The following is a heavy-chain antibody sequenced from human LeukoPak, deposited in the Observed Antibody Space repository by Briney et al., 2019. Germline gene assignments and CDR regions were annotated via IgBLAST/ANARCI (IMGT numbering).Heavy chain of an antibody. D-gene: IGHD1-26*01. Sequence: GGSLRLSCAASGFTFSSYGMSWVRQAPGKGLEWVSAISGSGGSTYYADSVKGRFTISRDNSKNTLYLQMNSLRAEDTAIYYCARQGGATGFDYWGQGTLVTVSS. V-gene: IGHV3-23*01. CDR1: GFTFSSYG. CDR3: ARQGGATGFDY. J-gene: IGHJ4*02. CDR2: ISGSGGST.